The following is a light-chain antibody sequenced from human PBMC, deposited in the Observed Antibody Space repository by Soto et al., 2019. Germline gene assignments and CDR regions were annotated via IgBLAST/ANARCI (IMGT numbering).Light chain of an antibody. Sequence: QSALTQPASVSGSPGQSITISCTGTSSDVGGYNYASWYQQHPGKAPKLMIYDVSNRPSGVSNRLSGSKSGNTASLTISALQAEDEADYYCSSYPRGSTLLYVFGTGTKLTVL. V-gene: IGLV2-14*01. J-gene: IGLJ1*01. CDR3: SSYPRGSTLLYV. CDR1: SSDVGGYNY. CDR2: DVS.